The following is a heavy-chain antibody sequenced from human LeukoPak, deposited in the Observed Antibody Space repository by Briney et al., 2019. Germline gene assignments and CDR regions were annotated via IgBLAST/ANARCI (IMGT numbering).Heavy chain of an antibody. CDR3: AGPSEHYFDF. J-gene: IGHJ4*02. Sequence: PSETLSLTCTVSGVSTTNYYWSWIRRPPGKGLEWIGYIYYSGTSNYNPSLKSRVTISVDTSKKQFSLHLRSVTAADTAVYYCAGPSEHYFDFWGQGTLVAVSS. CDR2: IYYSGTS. V-gene: IGHV4-59*01. CDR1: GVSTTNYY.